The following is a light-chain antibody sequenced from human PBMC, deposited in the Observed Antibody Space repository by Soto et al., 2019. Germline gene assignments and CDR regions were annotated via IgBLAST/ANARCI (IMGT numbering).Light chain of an antibody. Sequence: EIVLTQSPGTLSLSLGERATLSCRASQSVTTNYFAWYQQKPGQAPRLLIYGTSNRATGITDSFSGSGSGPDFTLTISRLEPEDFAVYYCQQYGNSPRYSFGQVTNVEIK. V-gene: IGKV3-20*01. CDR1: QSVTTNY. CDR2: GTS. CDR3: QQYGNSPRYS. J-gene: IGKJ2*03.